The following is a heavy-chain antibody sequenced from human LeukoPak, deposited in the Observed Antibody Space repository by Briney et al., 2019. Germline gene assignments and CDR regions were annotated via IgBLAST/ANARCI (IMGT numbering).Heavy chain of an antibody. CDR2: INPNNGGT. CDR1: GYTFTDYY. CDR3: AAPRYCSGGSCYPSFDY. D-gene: IGHD2-15*01. J-gene: IGHJ4*02. V-gene: IGHV1-2*02. Sequence: GASVKVSCKASGYTFTDYYMHWVRQAPGQGLEWMGWINPNNGGTKYAQKFQGRVTITRDTSISTAYMELSSLRSDDTAVYYCAAPRYCSGGSCYPSFDYWGQGTLVTVSS.